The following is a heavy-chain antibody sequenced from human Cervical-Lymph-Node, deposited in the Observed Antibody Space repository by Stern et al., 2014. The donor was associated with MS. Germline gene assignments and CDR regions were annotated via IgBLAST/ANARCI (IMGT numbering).Heavy chain of an antibody. Sequence: EVHLVESGPEVKKPGESLKISCKGSEYNFNTHWIAWVRQMPGKGLEWPGNIYPGNSDTSYNPSLQGQVSISADKSITTAYLHFSSLKASDSAMYFCARHGGPNWNHEAHNWFDPWGQGTLVTVSS. D-gene: IGHD1-14*01. J-gene: IGHJ5*02. CDR1: EYNFNTHW. CDR2: IYPGNSDT. V-gene: IGHV5-51*03. CDR3: ARHGGPNWNHEAHNWFDP.